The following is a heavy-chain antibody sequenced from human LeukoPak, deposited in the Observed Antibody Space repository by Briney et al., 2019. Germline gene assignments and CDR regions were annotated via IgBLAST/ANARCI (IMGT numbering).Heavy chain of an antibody. CDR1: GGTFSGYA. CDR3: ARIRGAASNWFDP. J-gene: IGHJ5*02. V-gene: IGHV1-18*01. Sequence: ASVKVSCKASGGTFSGYAISWVRQAPGQGLEWMGWISAYNGNTNYAQKLQGRVTMTTDTSTSTAYMELRSLRSDDTAVYYCARIRGAASNWFDPWGQGTLVTVSS. CDR2: ISAYNGNT. D-gene: IGHD3-10*01.